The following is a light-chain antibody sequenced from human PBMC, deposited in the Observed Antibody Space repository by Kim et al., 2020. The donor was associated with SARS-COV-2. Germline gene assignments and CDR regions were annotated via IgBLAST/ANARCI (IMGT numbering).Light chain of an antibody. CDR1: QSVSSN. CDR2: GAS. CDR3: QQYYTWWS. V-gene: IGKV3-15*01. J-gene: IGKJ1*01. Sequence: SVSPGERATLSCRASQSVSSNLAWYQQKPGQAPSLLIYGASTRATGVPARFSGSGSGAEFTLTISSLQSEDFAIYYCQQYYTWWSFGQGTKVDIK.